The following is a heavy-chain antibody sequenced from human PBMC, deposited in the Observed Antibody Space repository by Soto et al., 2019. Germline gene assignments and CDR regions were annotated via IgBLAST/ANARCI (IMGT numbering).Heavy chain of an antibody. J-gene: IGHJ2*01. V-gene: IGHV3-13*01. Sequence: EEHLVESGGGLVQPGGSQSLSCAASGFSVSNSDFHCVRQVTGKGLEWVSAIGAGGDTYYADSVKGRFTISREKAMSSRYLKMTRLRDEDTAVYFCVREGRSSAWYDWYFDLWGRGTLFTVSS. CDR3: VREGRSSAWYDWYFDL. CDR1: GFSVSNSD. D-gene: IGHD6-13*01. CDR2: IGAGGDT.